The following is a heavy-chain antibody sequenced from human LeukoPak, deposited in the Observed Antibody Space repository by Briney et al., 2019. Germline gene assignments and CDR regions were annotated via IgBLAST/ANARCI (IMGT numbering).Heavy chain of an antibody. CDR1: GFTFSNYA. Sequence: GGSLRLSCAASGFTFSNYAMSWVRQAPGMGLEWVSTISGSGGSTYYADSVKGRFTISRDNSKNTLYLQMNSLRAEDTAVYYCAKAEHIVVVTAIEPFDYWGQGTLVTVSS. CDR2: ISGSGGST. V-gene: IGHV3-23*01. D-gene: IGHD2-21*02. J-gene: IGHJ4*02. CDR3: AKAEHIVVVTAIEPFDY.